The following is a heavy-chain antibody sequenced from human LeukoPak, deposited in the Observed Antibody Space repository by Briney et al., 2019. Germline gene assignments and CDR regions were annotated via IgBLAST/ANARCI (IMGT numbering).Heavy chain of an antibody. V-gene: IGHV3-33*01. CDR2: IWYDGSNK. CDR1: GFTFSTYG. J-gene: IGHJ4*02. D-gene: IGHD3-10*01. Sequence: GGSLRLSCAASGFTFSTYGMHWVRQAQGKGLEWVAIIWYDGSNKFYADSVKGRFTISGDNSKNTLYLQVNSLRAEDTAVYYCARVRGSVGLTASYIDYWGQGTLVTVSS. CDR3: ARVRGSVGLTASYIDY.